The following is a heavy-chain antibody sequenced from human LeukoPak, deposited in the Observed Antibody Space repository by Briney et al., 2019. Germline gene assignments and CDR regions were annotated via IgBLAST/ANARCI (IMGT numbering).Heavy chain of an antibody. V-gene: IGHV4-30-2*01. CDR3: ASWRQGYCSGGSCYNWFDP. CDR2: IYHSGST. J-gene: IGHJ5*02. CDR1: GGSISSGGYS. Sequence: SQTLSLTCAVSGGSISSGGYSWSWIRQPPGKGLEWIGYIYHSGSTYYNPSLKSRVTISVDRSKNQFSLKLSSVTAADTAVYYCASWRQGYCSGGSCYNWFDPWGQGTLVTVSS. D-gene: IGHD2-15*01.